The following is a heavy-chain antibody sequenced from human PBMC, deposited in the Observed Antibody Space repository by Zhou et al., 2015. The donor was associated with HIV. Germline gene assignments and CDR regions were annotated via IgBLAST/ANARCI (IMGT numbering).Heavy chain of an antibody. D-gene: IGHD1-1*01. CDR1: GYTLTTYY. V-gene: IGHV1-46*01. J-gene: IGHJ4*02. Sequence: QVQLVQSGAEVKKPGASVRLSCKASGYTLTTYYMHWVRQAPGQGLEWVGVINPSDDKGAYAPRVQGRVTMTSDTSTSTVYMELSKLTSDDTAVYYCARAQVTGRFDFWGQGTLVRVSS. CDR2: INPSDDKG. CDR3: ARAQVTGRFDF.